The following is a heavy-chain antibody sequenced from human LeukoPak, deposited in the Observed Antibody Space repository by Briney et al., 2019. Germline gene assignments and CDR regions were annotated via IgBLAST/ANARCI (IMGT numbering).Heavy chain of an antibody. CDR2: ISGSRSSTTYYPDS. Sequence: GGSLRLSCAASGFTFSSYAMSWVRQAPGKGLEWVSTISGSRSSTTYYPDSYYADSVKGRFTISRDNSKNILYLQMNSLRAEDTAVYYCARDLGPTYCILDYWGQGTLVTVSS. D-gene: IGHD3-16*01. CDR1: GFTFSSYA. J-gene: IGHJ4*02. V-gene: IGHV3-23*01. CDR3: ARDLGPTYCILDY.